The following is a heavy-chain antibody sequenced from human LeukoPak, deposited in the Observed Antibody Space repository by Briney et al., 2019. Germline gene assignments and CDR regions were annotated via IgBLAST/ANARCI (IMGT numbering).Heavy chain of an antibody. CDR1: XYSFTSYW. D-gene: IGHD6-6*01. J-gene: IGHJ4*02. CDR2: IYPGDSDT. V-gene: IGHV5-51*01. Sequence: SXKGXXYSFTSYWIGWVRQMPGKGLEWMGIIYPGDSDTRYSPSFQGLVTISIDKSINTAYLQWSSLKASDTAMYYCARHVSSSSPLDYWGQGTLVTVSS. CDR3: ARHVSSSSPLDY.